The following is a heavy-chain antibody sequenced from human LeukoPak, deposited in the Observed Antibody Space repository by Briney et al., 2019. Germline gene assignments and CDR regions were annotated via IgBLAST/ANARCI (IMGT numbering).Heavy chain of an antibody. V-gene: IGHV1-69*01. D-gene: IGHD3-3*01. CDR2: IIPIFGTA. J-gene: IGHJ6*03. Sequence: ASVKVSCKACGGTFSSYAISWVRQAPGQGLEWMGGIIPIFGTANYAQKFQGRVTITADESTSTAYMELSSLRSEDTAVYYCARERPDFWSGRGWYMDVWGKGTTVTVSS. CDR1: GGTFSSYA. CDR3: ARERPDFWSGRGWYMDV.